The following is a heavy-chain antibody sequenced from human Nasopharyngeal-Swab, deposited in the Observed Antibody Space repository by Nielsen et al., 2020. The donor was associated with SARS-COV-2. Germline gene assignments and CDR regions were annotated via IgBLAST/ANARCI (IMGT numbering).Heavy chain of an antibody. Sequence: SETLSLTCTVSGVSISSQYWSWIRQPPGKGLEWIGYISHNSGTNYNPSLKSRVTMFMDTSKNQFSLKLRSVTAADTADYYCAKEGATGWFDPWGQGTLVNVSS. CDR3: AKEGATGWFDP. V-gene: IGHV4-59*11. CDR2: ISHNSGT. J-gene: IGHJ5*02. CDR1: GVSISSQY.